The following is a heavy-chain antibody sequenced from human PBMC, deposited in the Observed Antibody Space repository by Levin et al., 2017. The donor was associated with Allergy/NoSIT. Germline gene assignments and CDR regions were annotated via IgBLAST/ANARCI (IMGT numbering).Heavy chain of an antibody. J-gene: IGHJ6*02. CDR2: ISSSGSTI. V-gene: IGHV3-48*03. CDR1: GFTFSSYE. D-gene: IGHD4-17*01. Sequence: GGSLRLSCAASGFTFSSYEMNWVRQAPGKGLEWGSYISSSGSTIYYADSVKGRFTISRDNAKNSLYLQMNSLRAEDTAVYYCARERSTVTHLYGMDVWGQGTTVTVYS. CDR3: ARERSTVTHLYGMDV.